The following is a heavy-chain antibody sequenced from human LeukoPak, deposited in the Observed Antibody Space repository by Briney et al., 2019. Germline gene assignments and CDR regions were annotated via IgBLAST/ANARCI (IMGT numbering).Heavy chain of an antibody. D-gene: IGHD4-23*01. J-gene: IGHJ4*02. CDR1: GFTFNSYD. CDR3: ARYVGGGNYGGFDY. Sequence: PGGTLTLSCAASGFTFNSYDMHWIRQAPGKGLEWVALIWYDGSNKYYTDSVKGRFTSSRDNSKNQLYLQMISLGVEDAAVYYCARYVGGGNYGGFDYWGQGTLVIVSS. CDR2: IWYDGSNK. V-gene: IGHV3-33*01.